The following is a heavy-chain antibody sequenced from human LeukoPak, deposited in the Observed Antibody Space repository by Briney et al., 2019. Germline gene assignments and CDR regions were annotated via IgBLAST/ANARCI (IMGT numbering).Heavy chain of an antibody. CDR2: IKRDGSEK. CDR3: ATDRGGSPFDY. CDR1: GFTFSSYW. J-gene: IGHJ4*02. V-gene: IGHV3-7*01. D-gene: IGHD3-10*01. Sequence: GGSLRLSCAASGFTFSSYWMSWVRQAPGKGLEWEANIKRDGSEKYYVDSAKGRFTISRDNAKNSLYLQMNSLRAEDTAVYYCATDRGGSPFDYWGQGTLVTVSS.